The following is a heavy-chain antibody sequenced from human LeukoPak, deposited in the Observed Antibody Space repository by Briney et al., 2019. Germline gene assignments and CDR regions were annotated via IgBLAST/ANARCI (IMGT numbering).Heavy chain of an antibody. V-gene: IGHV3-23*01. Sequence: GGSLRLSCAVSGFTFNSYAMSWVRQSPGKGLEWVSAISGSGDSTFYADSVKGRFTLSRDNSENTLNLQMDSLRAEDTAVYYCARSSIAARGGAFDIWGQGTMVTVSS. CDR1: GFTFNSYA. CDR3: ARSSIAARGGAFDI. CDR2: ISGSGDST. D-gene: IGHD6-6*01. J-gene: IGHJ3*02.